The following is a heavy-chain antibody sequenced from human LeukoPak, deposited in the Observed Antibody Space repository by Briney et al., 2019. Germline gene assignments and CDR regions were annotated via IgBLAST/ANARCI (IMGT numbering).Heavy chain of an antibody. V-gene: IGHV3-74*01. Sequence: GGSLRLSCAASGFTFSNYWMHWVRQAPGKGLVWVSRINSDGSSIIYADSVQGRFTISRDNAKNTLFLQTNSLRAEDTAVYYCARDPDSSGYYDYWGQGTLVTVSS. CDR3: ARDPDSSGYYDY. CDR2: INSDGSSI. J-gene: IGHJ4*02. CDR1: GFTFSNYW. D-gene: IGHD3-22*01.